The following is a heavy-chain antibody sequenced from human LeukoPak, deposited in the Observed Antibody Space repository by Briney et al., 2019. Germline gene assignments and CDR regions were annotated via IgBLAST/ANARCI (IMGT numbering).Heavy chain of an antibody. D-gene: IGHD2-2*01. V-gene: IGHV3-74*01. Sequence: GGSLRLSCAASGFTFSSYWMHWVRQAPGKGLVWVSRVNSDGGTTAYADSVKGRFTISRDNAKNTLYPQMSSLRAEDTAVYYCARGDAYALNYWGQGTLVTVSS. CDR3: ARGDAYALNY. CDR2: VNSDGGTT. CDR1: GFTFSSYW. J-gene: IGHJ4*02.